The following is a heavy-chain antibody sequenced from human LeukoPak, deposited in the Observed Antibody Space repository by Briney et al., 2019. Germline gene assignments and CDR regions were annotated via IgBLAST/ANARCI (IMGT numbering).Heavy chain of an antibody. D-gene: IGHD2-2*02. CDR3: AGGRYSNRFDY. Sequence: GGSLRLSCAASGVTLSTYAMSWARQAPGKGLEWVSGISSSGSGDNTYYADSVKGRFTISRDSSKNTLFLQMNSLRAEDTAVYYCAGGRYSNRFDYWGQGTLVTVSS. J-gene: IGHJ5*01. CDR1: GVTLSTYA. V-gene: IGHV3-23*01. CDR2: ISSSGSGDNT.